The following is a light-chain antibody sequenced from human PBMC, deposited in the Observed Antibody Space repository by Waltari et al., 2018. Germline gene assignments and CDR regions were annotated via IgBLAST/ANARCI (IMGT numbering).Light chain of an antibody. Sequence: QSALTQPASVSGSPGQSITISCTGSNSNIGTYSLVSWFQHRPGKAPTLLICEVSQRPSGGSVRFSGSQLGNTAALTIAGIQAEDEADYYCCSDAGSVPYVFGTGTTVTVL. CDR3: CSDAGSVPYV. CDR1: NSNIGTYSL. CDR2: EVS. J-gene: IGLJ1*01. V-gene: IGLV2-23*02.